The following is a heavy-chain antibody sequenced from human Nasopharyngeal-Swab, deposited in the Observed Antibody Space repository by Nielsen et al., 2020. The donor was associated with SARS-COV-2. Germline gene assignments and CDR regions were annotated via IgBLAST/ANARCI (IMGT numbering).Heavy chain of an antibody. CDR2: ISSSSSTI. D-gene: IGHD3-10*01. Sequence: GGSLRLSCAASGFTFSSYSMNWVRQAPGKGLEWVSYISSSSSTIYYADSVKGRFTISRDNSKNTLYLQMNSLRAEDTAVYYCAKEGGNGWFGESTFWGQGTLVTVSS. CDR1: GFTFSSYS. V-gene: IGHV3-48*01. J-gene: IGHJ4*02. CDR3: AKEGGNGWFGESTF.